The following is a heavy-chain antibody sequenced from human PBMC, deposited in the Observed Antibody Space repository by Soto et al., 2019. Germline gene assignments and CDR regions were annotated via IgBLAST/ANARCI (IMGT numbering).Heavy chain of an antibody. Sequence: PSETLSLTCIVSGGSISSSSYYWGWIRQPPGKGLEWIGSIYYSGSTYYNPSLKSRVNISVDTSKNQSSLKLSSVTAADTAVFYFARHSARNWFDPWGHGTLVTVSS. CDR1: GGSISSSSYY. J-gene: IGHJ5*02. CDR2: IYYSGST. CDR3: ARHSARNWFDP. V-gene: IGHV4-39*01. D-gene: IGHD6-6*01.